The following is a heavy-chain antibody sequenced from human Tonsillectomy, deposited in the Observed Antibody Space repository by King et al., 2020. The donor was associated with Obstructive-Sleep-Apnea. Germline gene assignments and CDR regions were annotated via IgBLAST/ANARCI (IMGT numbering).Heavy chain of an antibody. CDR3: ATQPYYYDSSGYRRNYGMDV. CDR2: TSYVGNNK. V-gene: IGHV3-30*04. Sequence: VQLVESVGGVVQPGRSLRLSCAASGFTFSTYAMQWVRQAPGKGLEWVAVTSYVGNNKYYADSVKGRFTITRDNSKNTLFLQMNSLRVEDTAVYYCATQPYYYDSSGYRRNYGMDVWGQGTTVTVSS. CDR1: GFTFSTYA. D-gene: IGHD3-22*01. J-gene: IGHJ6*02.